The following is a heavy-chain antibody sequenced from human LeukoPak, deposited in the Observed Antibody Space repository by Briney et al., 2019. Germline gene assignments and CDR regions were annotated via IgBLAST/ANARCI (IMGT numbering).Heavy chain of an antibody. CDR2: VSWNSGSI. CDR3: AARETTVTTLVGFQH. D-gene: IGHD4-17*01. V-gene: IGHV3-9*01. Sequence: GRSLRLSCAASGFTFDDYAMHWVRQAPGKGLEWVSGVSWNSGSIGYADSVKGRFTISRDNAKNSLYLQMNSLRAEDTALYYCAARETTVTTLVGFQHWGQGTLVTVSS. CDR1: GFTFDDYA. J-gene: IGHJ1*01.